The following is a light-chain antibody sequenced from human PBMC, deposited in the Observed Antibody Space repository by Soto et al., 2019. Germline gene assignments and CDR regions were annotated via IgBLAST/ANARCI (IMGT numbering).Light chain of an antibody. J-gene: IGKJ4*01. CDR3: QQRGNWPLT. CDR1: QNXGSY. CDR2: DAS. V-gene: IGKV3-11*01. Sequence: EIVLTQSPAXLSLSPGXRAXXXXXASQNXGSYLAWYQQKPGQAPRLLIYDASNRATGIPARFRGSGSGTDFTLTITSLEPEDFAVYYCQQRGNWPLTFGGGTKLEIK.